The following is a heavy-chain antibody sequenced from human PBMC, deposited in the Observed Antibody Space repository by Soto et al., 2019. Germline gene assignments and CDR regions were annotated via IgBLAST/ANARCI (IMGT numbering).Heavy chain of an antibody. J-gene: IGHJ4*02. CDR3: ARNGDYALDY. CDR1: GVSIGRGWW. CDR2: VHHSGTT. Sequence: SETLSLTCTVSGVSIGRGWWWSWVRQVPGKGLQWFGEVHHSGTTHYNPALMSRVTLSVDKSKNQFFLRLNSVTAADTAIYSCARNGDYALDYWGPGTLVTVSS. V-gene: IGHV4-4*02. D-gene: IGHD4-17*01.